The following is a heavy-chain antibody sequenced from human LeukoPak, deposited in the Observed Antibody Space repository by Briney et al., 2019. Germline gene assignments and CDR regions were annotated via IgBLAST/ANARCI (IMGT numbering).Heavy chain of an antibody. CDR2: FDPEDGET. V-gene: IGHV1-24*01. J-gene: IGHJ4*02. Sequence: ASVKASCKVSGYTLTELSMHWVRQAPGKGLEWMGGFDPEDGETIYAQKFQGRVTMTEDTSTDTAYMELSSLRSEDTAVYYCATVDYGDYAVDYWGQGTLVTLSS. CDR1: GYTLTELS. CDR3: ATVDYGDYAVDY. D-gene: IGHD4-17*01.